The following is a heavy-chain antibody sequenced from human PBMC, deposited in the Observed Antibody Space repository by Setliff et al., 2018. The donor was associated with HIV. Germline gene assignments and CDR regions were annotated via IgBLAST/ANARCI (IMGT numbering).Heavy chain of an antibody. D-gene: IGHD6-19*01. V-gene: IGHV4-59*01. CDR1: GGSISSYY. CDR2: IYYSGST. J-gene: IGHJ4*02. Sequence: SETLSLTCTVSGGSISSYYWSWIRQPPGKGLEWIGYIYYSGSTNYNPSLKSRVTISVDTSKNQFSLKLSSVTAADTAVYYCARDSVAGVFDYWGQGTPVTVPQ. CDR3: ARDSVAGVFDY.